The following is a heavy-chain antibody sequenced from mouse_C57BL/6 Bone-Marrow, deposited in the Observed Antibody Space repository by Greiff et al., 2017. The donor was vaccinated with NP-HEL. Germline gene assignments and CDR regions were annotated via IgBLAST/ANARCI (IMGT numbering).Heavy chain of an antibody. J-gene: IGHJ2*01. Sequence: QVQLKESGAELARPGASVKLSCKASGYTFTSYGISWVKQRTGQGLEWIGEIYPRSGNTYYNEKFKGKATLTADKSSSTAYMELRSLTSEDSAVDFCARPFITTVVDLDYWGQGTTLTVSS. CDR1: GYTFTSYG. CDR2: IYPRSGNT. CDR3: ARPFITTVVDLDY. V-gene: IGHV1-81*01. D-gene: IGHD1-1*01.